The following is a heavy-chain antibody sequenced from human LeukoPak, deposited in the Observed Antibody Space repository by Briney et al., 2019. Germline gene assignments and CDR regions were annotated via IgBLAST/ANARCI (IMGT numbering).Heavy chain of an antibody. CDR3: ARGVYIAAAQYGY. V-gene: IGHV4-4*07. CDR2: IYTSGST. J-gene: IGHJ4*02. D-gene: IGHD6-13*01. CDR1: GGSMSSYY. Sequence: SETLSLTCNASGGSMSSYYWSWIRQPAGKGLEWIGRIYTSGSTNYNPSLKSRVTISVDTSKNQFSLKLSSVTAADTAVYYCARGVYIAAAQYGYWGQGTLVTVSS.